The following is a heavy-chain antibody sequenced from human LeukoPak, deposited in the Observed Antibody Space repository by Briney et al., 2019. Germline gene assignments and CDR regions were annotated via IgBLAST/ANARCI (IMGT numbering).Heavy chain of an antibody. D-gene: IGHD6-13*01. J-gene: IGHJ6*03. CDR3: AKTAAGPQKIYYYYMDV. Sequence: GWSLRLSCAASGFTFSSYAMSWVRQAPGKGLEWVSAISGSGGSTYYADSVKGRFTISRDNSKNTLYLQMNSLRAEDTAVYYCAKTAAGPQKIYYYYMDVWGEGTTVTVSS. CDR1: GFTFSSYA. V-gene: IGHV3-23*01. CDR2: ISGSGGST.